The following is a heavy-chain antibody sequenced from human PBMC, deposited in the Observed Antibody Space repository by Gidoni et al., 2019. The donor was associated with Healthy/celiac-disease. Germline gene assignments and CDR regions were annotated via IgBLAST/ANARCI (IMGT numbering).Heavy chain of an antibody. CDR2: INHSGST. Sequence: QVQLQQWGAGLLKPSETLSLTCAVYGGSFSGYYWSWIRQPPGKGLEWIGEINHSGSTNYNPSHKSRVTISVDTSKNQFSLKLSSVTAADTAVYYCARTPRVYCSSTSCYLGFDPWGQGTLVTVSS. CDR1: GGSFSGYY. CDR3: ARTPRVYCSSTSCYLGFDP. J-gene: IGHJ5*02. V-gene: IGHV4-34*01. D-gene: IGHD2-2*01.